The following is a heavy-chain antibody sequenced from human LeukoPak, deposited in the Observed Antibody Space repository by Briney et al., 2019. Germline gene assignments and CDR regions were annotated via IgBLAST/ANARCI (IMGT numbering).Heavy chain of an antibody. J-gene: IGHJ3*02. D-gene: IGHD4-23*01. Sequence: ASVKVSCKASGGTFSSYAISWVRQAPGQGLEWMGGIIPIFGTANYAQKFQGRVTITADESTSTAYMELSSLRSEDTAVYYCARDNGSGGNSGSYDAFYIWGQGTMVTVSS. V-gene: IGHV1-69*13. CDR3: ARDNGSGGNSGSYDAFYI. CDR2: IIPIFGTA. CDR1: GGTFSSYA.